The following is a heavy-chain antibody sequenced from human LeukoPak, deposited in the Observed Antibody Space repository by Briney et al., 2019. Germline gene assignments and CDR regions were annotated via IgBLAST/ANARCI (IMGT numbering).Heavy chain of an antibody. CDR3: ARSDSWTPFDY. Sequence: PSETLSLTCTVSGGSISSYYWSWIRQPPGKGLEWIGYIYYSGSTYYNPSLKSRVTISVDTSKNQFSLKLSSVTAADTAVYYCARSDSWTPFDYWGQGTLVTVSS. CDR1: GGSISSYY. CDR2: IYYSGST. V-gene: IGHV4-59*12. J-gene: IGHJ4*02. D-gene: IGHD6-13*01.